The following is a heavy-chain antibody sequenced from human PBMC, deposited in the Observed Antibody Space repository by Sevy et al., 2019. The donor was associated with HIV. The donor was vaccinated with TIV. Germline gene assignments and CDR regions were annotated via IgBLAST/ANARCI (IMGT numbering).Heavy chain of an antibody. J-gene: IGHJ4*02. V-gene: IGHV3-53*01. Sequence: GGSLRLSCAASGLIVSSNFMSWVRQAPGKGLEWVSVLYLGGSTYYADSVKGRFTISRDDSKNTLFRQMNSLRAEDTAVYFCARGKHFSDYYGSFDYWGQGTLVTVSS. CDR3: ARGKHFSDYYGSFDY. D-gene: IGHD3-3*01. CDR2: LYLGGST. CDR1: GLIVSSNF.